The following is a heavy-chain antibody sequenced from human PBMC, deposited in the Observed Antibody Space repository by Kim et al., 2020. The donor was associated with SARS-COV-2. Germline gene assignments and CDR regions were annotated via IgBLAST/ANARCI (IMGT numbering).Heavy chain of an antibody. D-gene: IGHD1-26*01. CDR3: ARDMGGSDDIGGMDV. CDR1: GYTFTSYY. J-gene: IGHJ6*02. CDR2: INPSGGST. V-gene: IGHV1-46*01. Sequence: ASVKVSCKASGYTFTSYYMHWVRQAPGQGLEWMGIINPSGGSTSYAQKFQGRVTMTRDTSTSTVYMELSSLRSEDTAVYYCARDMGGSDDIGGMDVWGQGTTVTVSS.